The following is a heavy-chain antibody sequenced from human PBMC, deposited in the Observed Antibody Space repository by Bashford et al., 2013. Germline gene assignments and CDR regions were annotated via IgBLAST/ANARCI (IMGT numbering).Heavy chain of an antibody. V-gene: IGHV1-18*01. J-gene: IGHJ3*02. CDR2: INPHNGNT. Sequence: ASVKVSCKTSGYTFTSYDINWVRQAPGQGLEWMGWINPHNGNTNYAQKLQGRVTMTTDTSTSTAYMELSSLRSEDTAVYYCARGRVAAAARDAFDIWGQGTMVTVSS. CDR3: ARGRVAAAARDAFDI. CDR1: GYTFTSYD. D-gene: IGHD6-13*01.